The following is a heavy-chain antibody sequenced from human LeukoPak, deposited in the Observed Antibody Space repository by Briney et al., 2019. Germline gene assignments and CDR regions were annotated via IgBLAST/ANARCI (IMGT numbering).Heavy chain of an antibody. J-gene: IGHJ4*02. CDR3: ARDDAILTGYDY. V-gene: IGHV1-69*13. Sequence: GASVKVSCKASGGTFSSYAISWVRQAPGQGLEWMGGLIPIFGTANYAQKFQGRVTITADESTSTAYMELSSLRSEDTAVYYCARDDAILTGYDYWGQGTLVTVSS. CDR1: GGTFSSYA. CDR2: LIPIFGTA. D-gene: IGHD3-9*01.